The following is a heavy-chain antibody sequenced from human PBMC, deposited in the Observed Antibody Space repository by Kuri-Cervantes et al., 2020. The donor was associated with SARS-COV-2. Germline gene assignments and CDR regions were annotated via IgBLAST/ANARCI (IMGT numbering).Heavy chain of an antibody. CDR3: AGLYCSGGSCYFDY. D-gene: IGHD2-15*01. V-gene: IGHV3-53*01. Sequence: GGSLRLSCAASGFTVSSNYMSWVRQAPGKGLEWVSVIYSGGSTYYADSVKGRFTISRDNSKNTLYLQMNSLRAEDTAMYYCAGLYCSGGSCYFDYWGQGTLVTVSS. J-gene: IGHJ4*02. CDR2: IYSGGST. CDR1: GFTVSSNY.